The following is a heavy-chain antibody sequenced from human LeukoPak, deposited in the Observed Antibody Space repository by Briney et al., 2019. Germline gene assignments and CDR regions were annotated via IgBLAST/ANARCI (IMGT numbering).Heavy chain of an antibody. CDR3: AKRAVESDVLYFDH. Sequence: GGSLRLSCEASGLTFRNYAMTWVRQAPGKGLEGVSTVSDGGTSTYYADSVNGRLTISRDNSKNTLYLHMNSLRAEDTAVYYCAKRAVESDVLYFDHWGQGTLVTVSS. CDR1: GLTFRNYA. D-gene: IGHD3-10*02. V-gene: IGHV3-23*01. J-gene: IGHJ4*02. CDR2: VSDGGTST.